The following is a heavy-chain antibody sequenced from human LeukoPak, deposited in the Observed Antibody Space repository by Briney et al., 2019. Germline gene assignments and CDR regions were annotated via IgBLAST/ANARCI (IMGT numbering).Heavy chain of an antibody. CDR3: ASSYWNYWFDP. Sequence: TSETLSLTCTVSGGSISSYYWSWIRQPPGKGLEWIGYIYYSGSTNYNPSLKSRVTISVDTSKNQFSLKLSSVTAADTAVYYCASSYWNYWFDPWGQGTLVTVSS. D-gene: IGHD1-7*01. J-gene: IGHJ5*02. CDR1: GGSISSYY. V-gene: IGHV4-59*01. CDR2: IYYSGST.